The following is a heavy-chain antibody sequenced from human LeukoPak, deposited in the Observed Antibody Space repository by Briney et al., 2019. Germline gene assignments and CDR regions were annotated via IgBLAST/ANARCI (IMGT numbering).Heavy chain of an antibody. D-gene: IGHD2-2*01. CDR2: IYTSGST. J-gene: IGHJ3*02. CDR1: GGSISSYY. Sequence: NPSETLSLTCTVPGGSISSYYWSWIRQPPRKGLEWIGYIYTSGSTNYNPSLKSRVTISVDTSKNQFSLKLSSVTAADAAVYYCARQRWVYCSSTSCSYDAFDIWGQGTMVTVSS. CDR3: ARQRWVYCSSTSCSYDAFDI. V-gene: IGHV4-4*09.